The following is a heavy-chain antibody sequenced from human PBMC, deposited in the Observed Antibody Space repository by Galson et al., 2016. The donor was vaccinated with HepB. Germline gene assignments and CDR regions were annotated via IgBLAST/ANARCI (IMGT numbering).Heavy chain of an antibody. J-gene: IGHJ4*02. CDR3: AKDLDSSGWYEGVY. CDR1: GFTFSSYG. D-gene: IGHD6-19*01. CDR2: ISIFGDNT. V-gene: IGHV3-23*01. Sequence: SLRLSCAASGFTFSSYGLPWVRQAPGKGLAWVATISIFGDNTHYADSVKDRFTVSRDNSKSTFYLHMPSLRVEDTAIYHCAKDLDSSGWYEGVYWGQGTLVTVSS.